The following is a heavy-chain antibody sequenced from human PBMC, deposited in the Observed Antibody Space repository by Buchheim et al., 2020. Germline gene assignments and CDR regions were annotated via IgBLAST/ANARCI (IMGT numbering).Heavy chain of an antibody. J-gene: IGHJ6*03. D-gene: IGHD5-12*01. CDR3: ASRLVAHYYYYYMDV. V-gene: IGHV3-7*01. CDR2: IKQDGSEK. Sequence: EVQLVESGGGLVQPGGSLRLSCAASGFTFSSYWMSWVRKAPGKGLGWVANIKQDGSEKYYVDSVKGRFTISRDNDKNSLYLQMNSLRAEDTAVYYCASRLVAHYYYYYMDVWGKGTT. CDR1: GFTFSSYW.